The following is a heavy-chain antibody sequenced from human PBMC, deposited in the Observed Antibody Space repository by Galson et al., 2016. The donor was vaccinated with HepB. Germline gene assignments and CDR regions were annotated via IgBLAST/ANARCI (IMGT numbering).Heavy chain of an antibody. CDR2: ISTSGNT. J-gene: IGHJ4*02. Sequence: TLSLTCTVSGGSIISGSHYWTWIRQPAGKGLEGIGGISTSGNTKYNPPPRSRVTISADTSKTQPPLKLSSVTASDTAMYYCARMPDYWGQGTLVTVSS. CDR1: GGSIISGSHY. V-gene: IGHV4-61*02. CDR3: ARMPDY. D-gene: IGHD2-2*01.